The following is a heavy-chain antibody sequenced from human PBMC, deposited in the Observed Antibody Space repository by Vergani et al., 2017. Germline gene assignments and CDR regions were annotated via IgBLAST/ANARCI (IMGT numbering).Heavy chain of an antibody. CDR3: AIDYQALGQQLGLPGKIWFDP. CDR1: GFTFSSYS. Sequence: EVQLVESGGGLVKPGGSLRLSCAASGFTFSSYSMNWVRQAPGKGLEWVSSISSSSSYIYYADSVKGRFTISRDNAKNSLYLQMNSLRAEDTAVYYCAIDYQALGQQLGLPGKIWFDPWGQGTLVTVSS. J-gene: IGHJ5*02. CDR2: ISSSSSYI. D-gene: IGHD6-13*01. V-gene: IGHV3-21*01.